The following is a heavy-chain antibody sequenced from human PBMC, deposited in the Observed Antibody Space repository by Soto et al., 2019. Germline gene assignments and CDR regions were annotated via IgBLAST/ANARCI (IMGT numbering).Heavy chain of an antibody. J-gene: IGHJ4*02. CDR2: ISAHNGNT. CDR3: ARGRDGDY. Sequence: QAHLVQSGPEVKKPGASVKVSCKGSGYIFTSYGIAWVRQAPGQGLEWMGWISAHNGNTEYAQKFQGRVTVTRDTSTSTAYLELRSLSSDDTALYYCARGRDGDYWGQGALVTVSS. V-gene: IGHV1-18*01. CDR1: GYIFTSYG.